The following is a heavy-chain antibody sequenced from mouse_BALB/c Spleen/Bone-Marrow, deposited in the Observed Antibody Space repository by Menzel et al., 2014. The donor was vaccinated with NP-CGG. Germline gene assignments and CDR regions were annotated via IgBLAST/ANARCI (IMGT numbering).Heavy chain of an antibody. D-gene: IGHD2-3*01. J-gene: IGHJ3*01. Sequence: EVQLQQSGGGLVQPGGSLKLSCAASGFDFSGYWMSWDRQAPGKGLEWIGEINPDSSTTNYTPSLKDKFIISRDNAKNTLYLQMSKVRSEDTALYYCARNDGYSFAYWGQGTLVTVSA. CDR3: ARNDGYSFAY. V-gene: IGHV4-1*02. CDR1: GFDFSGYW. CDR2: INPDSSTT.